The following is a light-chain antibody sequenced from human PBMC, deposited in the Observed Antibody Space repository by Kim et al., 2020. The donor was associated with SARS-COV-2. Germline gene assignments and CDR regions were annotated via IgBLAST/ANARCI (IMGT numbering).Light chain of an antibody. CDR1: QSVRNN. V-gene: IGKV3-15*01. J-gene: IGKJ4*01. CDR3: QQYNDWPPS. CDR2: AAS. Sequence: ESPGEGTTHSCRASQSVRNNLAWYQQKPGQAPRLLIYAASTRATDIPGRFSGSGSGTEFTLTISSLQSEDFAVYYCQQYNDWPPSFGGGTQVDIK.